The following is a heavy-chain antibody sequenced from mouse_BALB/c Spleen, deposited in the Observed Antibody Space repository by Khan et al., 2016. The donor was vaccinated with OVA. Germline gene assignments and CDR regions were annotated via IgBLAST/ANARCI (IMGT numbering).Heavy chain of an antibody. CDR1: GYSITSGYA. CDR3: ARGNYYGYCFDY. J-gene: IGHJ2*01. D-gene: IGHD1-2*01. CDR2: ISYSGVT. Sequence: QLEESGPGLVKPSQSLSLTCTVTGYSITSGYAWNWIRQFPGNKLEWMGYISYSGVTSYTPSLKSRISITRDTSKNQFFLQLTSVTTEDTATYSCARGNYYGYCFDYWGQGTTLTVSS. V-gene: IGHV3-2*02.